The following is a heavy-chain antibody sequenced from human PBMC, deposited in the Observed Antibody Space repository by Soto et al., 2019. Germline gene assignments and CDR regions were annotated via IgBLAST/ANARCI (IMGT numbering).Heavy chain of an antibody. V-gene: IGHV1-69*02. Sequence: QVQLVHSGAEVRKPGSSVKVSCTASGGTFSNHTISWVRQAPGQGLEWMGRIITILNIANYAQKFEGRVTITADKSTSTADMELSSLRSEDTAVYYCARVAERVTVTNGFYYYMDVWGKGTTVTVSS. CDR1: GGTFSNHT. CDR3: ARVAERVTVTNGFYYYMDV. CDR2: IITILNIA. D-gene: IGHD4-17*01. J-gene: IGHJ6*03.